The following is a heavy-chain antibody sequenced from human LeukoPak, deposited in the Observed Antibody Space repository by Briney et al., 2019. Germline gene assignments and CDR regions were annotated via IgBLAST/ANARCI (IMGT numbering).Heavy chain of an antibody. Sequence: SETLSLTCAVYGGSFSGYYWSWIRQPPGKGLEWIGEINHSGSTNYNPSLKSRVTISVDTSKNQFSLKLSSVTAADTAVCYCARGHGVGATSWFDPWGQGTLVTVSS. V-gene: IGHV4-34*01. CDR1: GGSFSGYY. CDR2: INHSGST. CDR3: ARGHGVGATSWFDP. D-gene: IGHD2-15*01. J-gene: IGHJ5*02.